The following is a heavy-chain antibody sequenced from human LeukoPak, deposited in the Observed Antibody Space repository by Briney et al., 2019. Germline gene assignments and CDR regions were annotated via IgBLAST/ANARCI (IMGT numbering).Heavy chain of an antibody. CDR1: GGSINYYY. CDR2: IHSSGNT. Sequence: SETLSLTCTVSGGSINYYYWNWIRQPPREGLEWIGYIHSSGNTRYNPSLRSRVTMSVETSKNQFSLRLTSVTPADTAVYYCARVGRYCSGGSCYGENWFDPWGQGTLVTVSS. D-gene: IGHD2-15*01. V-gene: IGHV4-59*01. CDR3: ARVGRYCSGGSCYGENWFDP. J-gene: IGHJ5*02.